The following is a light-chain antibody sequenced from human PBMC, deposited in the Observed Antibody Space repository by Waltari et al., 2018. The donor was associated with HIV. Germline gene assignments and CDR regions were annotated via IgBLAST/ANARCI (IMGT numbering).Light chain of an antibody. V-gene: IGKV3-11*01. CDR3: QQRSNWPPWS. J-gene: IGKJ2*04. CDR2: DAS. Sequence: EIVLTQSPATLSLSPGERATLSCRASQRVSSYLAWYQQKPGQAPRLLNYDASNRATGIPARFSGSGSGTDFTLTISSLEPEDFAVYYCQQRSNWPPWSFGQGTKLEIK. CDR1: QRVSSY.